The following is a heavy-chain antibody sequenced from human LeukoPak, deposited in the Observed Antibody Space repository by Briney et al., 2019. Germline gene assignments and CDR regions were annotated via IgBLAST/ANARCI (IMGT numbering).Heavy chain of an antibody. CDR2: IYSGGST. J-gene: IGHJ4*02. CDR1: GFTFSSYS. V-gene: IGHV3-53*04. Sequence: GGSLRLSCAASGFTFSSYSMNWVRQAPGKGLEWVSVIYSGGSTYYADSVKGRFTISRHNSKNTLYLQMNSLRAEDTAVYYCARDGAEGNDYWGQGTLVTVSS. CDR3: ARDGAEGNDY.